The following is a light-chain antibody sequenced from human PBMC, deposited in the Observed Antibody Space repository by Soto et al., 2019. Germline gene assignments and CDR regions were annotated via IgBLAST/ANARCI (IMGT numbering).Light chain of an antibody. CDR1: GSDVDGYNY. V-gene: IGLV2-14*01. CDR3: SSYTSSSPRYV. Sequence: QSVLTQPASVSGYPGQSITISCTGTGSDVDGYNYVSWYQQHPGKAPKLMIYEFSNRPSGVSNRFSGSKSVNTASLTISGLQAEDDADYYGSSYTSSSPRYVFGSGIKLTV. CDR2: EFS. J-gene: IGLJ1*01.